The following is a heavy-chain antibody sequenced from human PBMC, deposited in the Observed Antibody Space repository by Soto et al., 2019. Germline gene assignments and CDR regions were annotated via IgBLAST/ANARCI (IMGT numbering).Heavy chain of an antibody. CDR2: IYYSGST. D-gene: IGHD6-6*01. CDR3: ARGPYSSSGAWFDP. J-gene: IGHJ5*02. CDR1: GGSISRGGYY. Sequence: QVQLQESGPGLVKPSQTLSLTCTVSGGSISRGGYYWSWIRQHPGKGLEWIGYIYYSGSTYYIPSLKSRVTISVDTSKNQFSLKLSSVTAADRAVYYCARGPYSSSGAWFDPWGQGTLVTVSS. V-gene: IGHV4-31*03.